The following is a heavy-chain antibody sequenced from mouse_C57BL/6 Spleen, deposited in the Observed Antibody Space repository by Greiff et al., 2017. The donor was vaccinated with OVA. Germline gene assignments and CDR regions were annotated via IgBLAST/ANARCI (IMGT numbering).Heavy chain of an antibody. CDR1: GFTFSDYG. Sequence: EVMLVESGGGLVKPGGSLKLSCAASGFTFSDYGMHWVRQAPEKGLEWVAYISSGSSTIYYADTVKGRFTISRDNAKNTLFLQMTSLRSEDTAVYYCERGGYYYGDYFDYWGQGTTLTVSS. CDR3: ERGGYYYGDYFDY. J-gene: IGHJ2*01. V-gene: IGHV5-17*01. D-gene: IGHD1-1*01. CDR2: ISSGSSTI.